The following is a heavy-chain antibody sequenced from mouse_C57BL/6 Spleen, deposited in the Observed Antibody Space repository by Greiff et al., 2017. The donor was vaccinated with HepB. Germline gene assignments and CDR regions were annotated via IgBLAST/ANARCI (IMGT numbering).Heavy chain of an antibody. CDR3: ARPYYNGSSHWYFDV. Sequence: EVQRVESGPELVKPGASVKMSCKASGYTFTDYNMHWVKQSHGKSLEWIGYINPNNGGTSYNQKFKGKATLTVNKSSSTAYMELRSLTSEDSAVYYCARPYYNGSSHWYFDVWGTGTTVTVSS. V-gene: IGHV1-22*01. J-gene: IGHJ1*03. CDR2: INPNNGGT. D-gene: IGHD1-1*01. CDR1: GYTFTDYN.